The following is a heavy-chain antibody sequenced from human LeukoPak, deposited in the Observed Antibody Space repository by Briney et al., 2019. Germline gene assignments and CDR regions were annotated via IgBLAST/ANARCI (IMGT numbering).Heavy chain of an antibody. CDR3: AREYSRTAFDI. J-gene: IGHJ3*02. Sequence: SETLSLTCTVSGGSIRSYNSHWSWVRQPAGKGLEWIGFIKTSGNTGYTPSLRSRVTMSVDTSKNQFSLNLSSVTAADTAMYYCAREYSRTAFDIWGQGTMVTVSS. D-gene: IGHD6-13*01. CDR1: GGSIRSYNSH. CDR2: IKTSGNT. V-gene: IGHV4-61*02.